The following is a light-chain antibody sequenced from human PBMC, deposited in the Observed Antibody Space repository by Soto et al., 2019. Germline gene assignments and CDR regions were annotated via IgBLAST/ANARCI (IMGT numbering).Light chain of an antibody. J-gene: IGKJ1*01. Sequence: DTHITHSPPPLSASGEDRVLITRRASQTISNHLNWYQQKPGKAPKLLIFAASSLQRGVPSRFSGSRSGTDFTLAISSLQPEDSATYYCQQSYSSPWTFGQGTKVDIK. V-gene: IGKV1-39*01. CDR1: QTISNH. CDR2: AAS. CDR3: QQSYSSPWT.